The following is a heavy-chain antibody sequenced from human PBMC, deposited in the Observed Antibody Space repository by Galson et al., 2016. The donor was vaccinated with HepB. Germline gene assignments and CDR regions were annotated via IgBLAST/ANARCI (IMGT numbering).Heavy chain of an antibody. Sequence: SETLSLTCAVYGGSFSCASFSCYSWTWVRQPPGKGLEWIGEINLSGSTKSHSSLKHQAPMSVYTSKNQFSLSRSSVTAADTAVYYCARTPIAAGDSPRGYVDRWGQGTLVTGSS. V-gene: IGHV4-34*01. CDR1: GGSFSCASFSCYS. D-gene: IGHD6-13*01. CDR2: INLSGST. J-gene: IGHJ4*02. CDR3: ARTPIAAGDSPRGYVDR.